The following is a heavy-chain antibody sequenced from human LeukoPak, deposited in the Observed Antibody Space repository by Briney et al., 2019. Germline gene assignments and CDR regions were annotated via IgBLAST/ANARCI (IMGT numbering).Heavy chain of an antibody. D-gene: IGHD3-22*01. V-gene: IGHV4-59*01. CDR1: GGSISSYY. Sequence: PSETLSLTCTVSGGSISSYYWSWIRQPPGKGLEWIGYIYYSGSTNYNPSLKSRVTISVDTSKNQFSLKLSSVTAADTAVYYCASSSFYYYDSSGYQYYFDYWGQGTLVTVSS. CDR3: ASSSFYYYDSSGYQYYFDY. J-gene: IGHJ4*02. CDR2: IYYSGST.